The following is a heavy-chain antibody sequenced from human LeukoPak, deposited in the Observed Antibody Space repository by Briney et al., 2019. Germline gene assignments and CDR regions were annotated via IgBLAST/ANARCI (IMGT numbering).Heavy chain of an antibody. CDR2: ISYDVGSNT. D-gene: IGHD5-18*01. CDR1: GFTFSKYP. J-gene: IGHJ4*02. Sequence: GGSLRLSCAASGFTFSKYPMHWVRQAPGKGLEWVAVISYDVGSNTYYADSVKGRFTISRDNSQNTLYLQMNSLRAEDTAVYYCARLNLGYGYFLEATKRDYWGQGTLVTVSS. V-gene: IGHV3-30-3*01. CDR3: ARLNLGYGYFLEATKRDY.